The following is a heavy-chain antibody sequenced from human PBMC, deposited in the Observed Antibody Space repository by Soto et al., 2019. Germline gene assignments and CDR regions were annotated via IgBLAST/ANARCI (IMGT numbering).Heavy chain of an antibody. J-gene: IGHJ6*02. CDR2: IMQDGSDK. Sequence: PRGSLRLSCTASGFSLSTSWMTWVRQAPGKGLEWVANIMQDGSDKYYVDSVKGRFTISRDNAKNSLYLQMTSLRAEDTAVYYCASKRLYFYGLDVWGQGTTVTVSS. CDR3: ASKRLYFYGLDV. CDR1: GFSLSTSW. V-gene: IGHV3-7*01.